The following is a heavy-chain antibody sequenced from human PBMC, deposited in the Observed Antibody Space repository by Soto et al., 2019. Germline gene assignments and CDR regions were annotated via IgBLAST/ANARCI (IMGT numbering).Heavy chain of an antibody. D-gene: IGHD5-18*01. CDR1: GGTFSSYT. CDR2: IIPIFGVA. J-gene: IGHJ1*01. Sequence: QVQLVQSGAEVKEPGSSVNVSCKASGGTFSSYTISWVRQAPGQGLEWMGRIIPIFGVADYAQKFQGRLTITADKSTSTAYIELSSLKSEDTALYYCARGGGAYSYWRQGTLVTVS. CDR3: ARGGGAYSY. V-gene: IGHV1-69*02.